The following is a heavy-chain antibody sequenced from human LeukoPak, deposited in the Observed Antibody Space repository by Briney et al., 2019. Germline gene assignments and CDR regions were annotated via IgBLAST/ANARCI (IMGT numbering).Heavy chain of an antibody. CDR3: ATAHYYYGSGSPGLDY. Sequence: ASVKVSCKVSGYTLTELSMHWVRQAPGKGLEWMGGFDPEDGETIYAQKFQGRVTMTEDTSTDTAYMELSSLRSEDTAVYYCATAHYYYGSGSPGLDYWGQGTLVTVSS. V-gene: IGHV1-24*01. CDR2: FDPEDGET. D-gene: IGHD3-10*01. J-gene: IGHJ4*02. CDR1: GYTLTELS.